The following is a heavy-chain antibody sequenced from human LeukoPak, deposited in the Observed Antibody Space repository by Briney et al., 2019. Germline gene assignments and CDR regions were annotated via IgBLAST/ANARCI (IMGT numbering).Heavy chain of an antibody. D-gene: IGHD3-16*02. J-gene: IGHJ5*02. CDR2: INPNTGGT. Sequence: ASVKVSCKASGYTVSGFYVHGVRQAPGQGLEWMGLINPNTGGTNYAQKVQGRVVMTMDTDISTAYLHLSRLTSDDTAIYYCASSFYRQTDAWGQGSLVTVSS. V-gene: IGHV1-2*02. CDR3: ASSFYRQTDA. CDR1: GYTVSGFY.